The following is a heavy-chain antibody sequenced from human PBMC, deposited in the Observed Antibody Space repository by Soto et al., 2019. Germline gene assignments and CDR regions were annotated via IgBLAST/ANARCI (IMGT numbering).Heavy chain of an antibody. CDR1: GFTFSSYA. CDR2: ISGSGGST. V-gene: IGHV3-23*01. J-gene: IGHJ6*02. CDR3: RDSSSPYYCGMDV. D-gene: IGHD6-6*01. Sequence: EVQLLESGGGLVQPGGSLRLSCAASGFTFSSYAMSWVRQAPGKGLEWVSAISGSGGSTYYADSVKGRFTISRDNSKNTLYLQMNSLRAEDTAVYYCRDSSSPYYCGMDVWGQVTTVTVSS.